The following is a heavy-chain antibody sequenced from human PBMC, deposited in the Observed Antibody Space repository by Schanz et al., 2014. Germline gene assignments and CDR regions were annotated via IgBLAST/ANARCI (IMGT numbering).Heavy chain of an antibody. J-gene: IGHJ4*02. Sequence: QVQLVESGGGVVQPGRSLRLSCAASGFTFSSYGMHWVRQAPGKGLEWVSYICSRRTVKYADSVKGRFTISRDNSKNTLYLQMNSLRTEDTAVYYCARGDMVRGVFDYWGQGTLVTVSS. D-gene: IGHD3-10*01. CDR3: ARGDMVRGVFDY. CDR2: ICSRRTV. CDR1: GFTFSSYG. V-gene: IGHV3-NL1*01.